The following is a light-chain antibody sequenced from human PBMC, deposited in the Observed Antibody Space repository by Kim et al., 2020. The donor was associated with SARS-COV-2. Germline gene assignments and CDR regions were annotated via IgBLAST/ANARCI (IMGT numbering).Light chain of an antibody. CDR1: KYVRDK. J-gene: IGKJ4*01. CDR2: DAS. Sequence: VPPGERATHSCSASKYVRDKLAWYQQTHGQAPRLLLYDASTRATGIPVRFGGSGSGTEFTLTISSLQSEDFAVYYCQQYNSWPLTFGGGTKVDIK. CDR3: QQYNSWPLT. V-gene: IGKV3-15*01.